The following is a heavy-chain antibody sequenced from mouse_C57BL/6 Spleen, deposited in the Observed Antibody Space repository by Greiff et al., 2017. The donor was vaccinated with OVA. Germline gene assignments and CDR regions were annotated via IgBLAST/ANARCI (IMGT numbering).Heavy chain of an antibody. CDR1: GYTFTSYW. V-gene: IGHV1-52*01. Sequence: QVQLQQPGAELVRPGSSVKLSCKASGYTFTSYWMHWVKQRPIQGLEWIGNIDPSDSETHYNQKFKDKATLTVDKSSSTAYMQLSSLTSEDSAVYDCARSAYYGNSLYYFDYWGQGTTLTVSS. J-gene: IGHJ2*01. CDR2: IDPSDSET. CDR3: ARSAYYGNSLYYFDY. D-gene: IGHD2-10*01.